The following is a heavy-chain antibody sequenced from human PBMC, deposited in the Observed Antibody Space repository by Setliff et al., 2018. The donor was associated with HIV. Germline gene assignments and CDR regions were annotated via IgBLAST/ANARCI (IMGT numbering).Heavy chain of an antibody. D-gene: IGHD1-26*01. V-gene: IGHV4-31*03. CDR1: GGSISSGGDY. J-gene: IGHJ4*02. CDR2: IYYNGSP. CDR3: ARGLGMVESTTPFDF. Sequence: SETLSLTCTVSGGSISSGGDYWNWIRQHPGKGLEWIGYIYYNGSPYYNPSLKSRVTISVDTSKNQFSLKLSSVTAADTAVYYCARGLGMVESTTPFDFWGQGALVTVSS.